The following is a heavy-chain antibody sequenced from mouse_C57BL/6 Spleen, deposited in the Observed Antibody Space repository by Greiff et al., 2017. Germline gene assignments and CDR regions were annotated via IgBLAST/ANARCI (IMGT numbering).Heavy chain of an antibody. J-gene: IGHJ1*03. CDR1: GYAFTNYL. Sequence: VQLQQSGAELVRPGTSVKVSCKASGYAFTNYLIEWVKQRPGQGLEWIGVINPGSGGTNYNEKFKGKATLTADKSSSTAYMQLSSLTSEDSAVCFCARGDGYFAVGGWGKGATVTV. D-gene: IGHD2-3*01. CDR3: ARGDGYFAVGG. CDR2: INPGSGGT. V-gene: IGHV1-54*01.